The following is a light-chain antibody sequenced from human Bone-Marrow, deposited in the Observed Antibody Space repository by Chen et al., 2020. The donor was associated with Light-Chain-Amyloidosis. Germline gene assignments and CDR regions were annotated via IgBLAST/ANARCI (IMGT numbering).Light chain of an antibody. Sequence: SYELTQPPSVSVSPGQTARITCSGDDLPTKYAYWYQQQPGQAPVLVIHRDTERPSGISERFSGSSSGTTATLTISGVQAEDEADYHCQSADSSGTYKGIFGGGTKLTVL. CDR1: DLPTKY. CDR2: RDT. J-gene: IGLJ2*01. CDR3: QSADSSGTYKGI. V-gene: IGLV3-25*03.